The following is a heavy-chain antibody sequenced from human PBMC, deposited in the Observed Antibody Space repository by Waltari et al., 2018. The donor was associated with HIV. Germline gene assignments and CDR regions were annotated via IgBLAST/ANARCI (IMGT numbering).Heavy chain of an antibody. Sequence: QVQLVESGGGVVQPGRSLRLSCAASGFTFRNYGMHWVRQAPGKGLEWVAVISFDGSNQYYADSVRGRFTSSSDNSKKKVFLQMNSLRLDDSALYYCATGQQVWETWSQLDYWGQGTLVIVSS. CDR1: GFTFRNYG. CDR2: ISFDGSNQ. V-gene: IGHV3-30*03. J-gene: IGHJ4*02. CDR3: ATGQQVWETWSQLDY. D-gene: IGHD1-1*01.